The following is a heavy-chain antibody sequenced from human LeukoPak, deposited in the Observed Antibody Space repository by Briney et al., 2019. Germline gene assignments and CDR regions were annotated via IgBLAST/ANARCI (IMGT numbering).Heavy chain of an antibody. CDR3: ARARPGNDGGNFDY. J-gene: IGHJ4*02. CDR2: IYYSGDT. D-gene: IGHD1-1*01. Sequence: SETPSLTCTVSGGSIRSYYWSWSRQPPGKGLEWIGFIYYSGDTYYNPSLKSRVTISVDTSKNQFSLKLSSVTAADTAVYYCARARPGNDGGNFDYWGQGTLVTVSS. CDR1: GGSIRSYY. V-gene: IGHV4-59*01.